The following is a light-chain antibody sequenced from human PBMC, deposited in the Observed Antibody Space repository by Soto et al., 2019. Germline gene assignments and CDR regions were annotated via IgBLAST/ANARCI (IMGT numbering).Light chain of an antibody. V-gene: IGKV3-15*01. Sequence: EIVMTQSAATLSVSPGERATLSCRASQSVNSNLAWYHQKPGQAPRRLIYGASTRASGIPARYSGSGSGTEFTLTISSQQSEDFAVYYCQQYKNWPPWTFGQGTNVDIK. CDR1: QSVNSN. J-gene: IGKJ1*01. CDR2: GAS. CDR3: QQYKNWPPWT.